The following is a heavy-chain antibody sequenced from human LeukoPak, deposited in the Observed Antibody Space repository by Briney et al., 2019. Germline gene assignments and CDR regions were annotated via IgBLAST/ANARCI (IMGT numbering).Heavy chain of an antibody. Sequence: PGGSLRLSCAASGFTFSNAWMGWVRQAPGKGLEWVGRIKSKTDGGTTDYAAPVKGRFTISRDDSKNTLYLQMNSLKTEDTAVYYCTTDRRFNYCDSSGYRVYWGQGTLVTVSS. D-gene: IGHD3-22*01. J-gene: IGHJ4*02. CDR2: IKSKTDGGTT. CDR3: TTDRRFNYCDSSGYRVY. V-gene: IGHV3-15*01. CDR1: GFTFSNAW.